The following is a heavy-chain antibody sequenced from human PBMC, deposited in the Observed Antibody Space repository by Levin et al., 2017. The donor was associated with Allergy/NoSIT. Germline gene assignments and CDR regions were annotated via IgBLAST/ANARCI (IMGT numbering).Heavy chain of an antibody. V-gene: IGHV1-46*01. J-gene: IGHJ5*02. Sequence: RQAPEQGLEWMGIINPSGGSTSYAQKFQGRVTMTRDTSTSTVYMELSSLRSEDTAVYYCARGGGDYGDYEYWFDPWGQGTLVTVSS. CDR2: INPSGGST. CDR3: ARGGGDYGDYEYWFDP. D-gene: IGHD4-17*01.